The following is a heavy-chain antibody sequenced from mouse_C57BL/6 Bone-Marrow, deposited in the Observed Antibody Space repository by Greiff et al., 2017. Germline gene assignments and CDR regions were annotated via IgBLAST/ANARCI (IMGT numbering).Heavy chain of an antibody. CDR1: GFTFSSYA. Sequence: EVQLVESGEGLVKPGGSLKLSCAASGFTFSSYAMSWVRQTPEKRLEWVAYISSGGDYIYYADTVKGRFTISRDNARNTLYLQMSSLKSENTAMYYCTRDDTAVVNYFDYWGQGTTLTVSS. CDR2: ISSGGDYI. CDR3: TRDDTAVVNYFDY. J-gene: IGHJ2*01. D-gene: IGHD6-1*01. V-gene: IGHV5-9-1*02.